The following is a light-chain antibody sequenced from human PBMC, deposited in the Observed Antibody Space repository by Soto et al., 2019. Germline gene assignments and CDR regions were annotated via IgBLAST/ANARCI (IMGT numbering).Light chain of an antibody. V-gene: IGKV3-20*01. J-gene: IGKJ4*01. CDR1: QSVRSD. Sequence: ENVLAQSPATLSVSPGERATLSCRASQSVRSDLAWYQQKPGQAPRLLIYGASSRATGIPDRFSGSGSGTDFTLTISRLEPEDFAVYYCQQYGSSPLTFGGGTKVDI. CDR2: GAS. CDR3: QQYGSSPLT.